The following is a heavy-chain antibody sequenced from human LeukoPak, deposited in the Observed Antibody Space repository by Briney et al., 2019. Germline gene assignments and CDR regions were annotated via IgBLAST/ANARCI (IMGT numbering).Heavy chain of an antibody. CDR1: GYTFSSHA. V-gene: IGHV7-4-1*02. CDR2: INTNTGNP. CDR3: ARGRGGSYKTFDY. J-gene: IGHJ4*02. D-gene: IGHD1-26*01. Sequence: GSVKVSCKASGYTFSSHAMNWVRQAPGQGLEWMGWINTNTGNPTSAQGFTGRFVFSLDTSVSTAYLQISSLKAEDTAVYYCARGRGGSYKTFDYWGQGTLVTVSS.